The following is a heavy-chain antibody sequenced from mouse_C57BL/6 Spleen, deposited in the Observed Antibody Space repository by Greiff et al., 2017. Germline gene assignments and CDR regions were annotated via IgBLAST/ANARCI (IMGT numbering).Heavy chain of an antibody. CDR1: GYTFTSYY. CDR2: INPSTGGT. CDR3: ARSCGGYCLDY. D-gene: IGHD2-3*01. V-gene: IGHV1-42*01. J-gene: IGHJ2*01. Sequence: EVQLQQSGAELVKPGASVKISCKASGYTFTSYYMNWVKQSPEQGLEWIGEINPSTGGTTYNQKFKAKATLTVDKSSSTAYMQLNSLTSEDSAVYCCARSCGGYCLDYWGQGTPLTVSS.